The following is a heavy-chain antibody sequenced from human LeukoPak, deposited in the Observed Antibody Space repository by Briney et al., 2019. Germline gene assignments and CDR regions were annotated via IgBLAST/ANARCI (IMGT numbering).Heavy chain of an antibody. CDR1: GFSIRDYG. CDR2: NWNDGSKK. Sequence: GGLLRLSCASSGFSIRDYGMYCVRQAPGKRLGVAGINWNDGSKKDYADFVKGRLTISRDNSKSTLYLQVNSLRAEDTAVYYCARLGSGSWPWAFDIWGQGTMVTVSP. CDR3: ARLGSGSWPWAFDI. J-gene: IGHJ3*02. V-gene: IGHV3-33*01. D-gene: IGHD3-10*01.